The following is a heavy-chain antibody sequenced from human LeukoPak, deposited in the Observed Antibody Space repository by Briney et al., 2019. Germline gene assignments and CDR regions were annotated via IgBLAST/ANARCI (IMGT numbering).Heavy chain of an antibody. CDR2: ISSSSSYI. V-gene: IGHV3-21*04. Sequence: GGSLRLSCAASGFTFSSYSMNWVRQAPGKGLEWVSSISSSSSYIYYADSVKGRFTISRDNAKNTLYLQMNSLRAEDTAVYYCAKDRGIISDYWGQGALVTVSS. CDR3: AKDRGIISDY. CDR1: GFTFSSYS. J-gene: IGHJ4*02. D-gene: IGHD3-10*01.